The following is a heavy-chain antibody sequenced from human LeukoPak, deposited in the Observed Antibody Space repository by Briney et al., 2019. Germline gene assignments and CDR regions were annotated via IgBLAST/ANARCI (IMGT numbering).Heavy chain of an antibody. J-gene: IGHJ4*02. Sequence: HPGGSLRLSCAASGFTFSSYAMSWVRQAPGKRLEWVSAISVSGSTTYYADSVKGRFTISRDNSKNTLYLQMNSLRAEDTAVYYSATPPWYYYGSGSYSGQYYFDYWGQGTLVTVSS. CDR3: ATPPWYYYGSGSYSGQYYFDY. CDR2: ISVSGSTT. D-gene: IGHD3-10*01. V-gene: IGHV3-23*01. CDR1: GFTFSSYA.